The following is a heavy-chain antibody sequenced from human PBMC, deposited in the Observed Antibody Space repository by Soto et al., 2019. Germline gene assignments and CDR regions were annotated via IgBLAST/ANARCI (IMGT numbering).Heavy chain of an antibody. CDR3: ASPRAGWNSLFDY. V-gene: IGHV1-69*01. CDR2: IIPIFGTA. J-gene: IGHJ4*02. D-gene: IGHD1-7*01. Sequence: QVQLVQSGAEVKKPGSSVKVSCKASGGTFSSYAISWVRQAPGQGLEWMGGIIPIFGTANYAQQFKGRVTITADEATSTAYMELSSLRSEDTAVYYCASPRAGWNSLFDYWGQGTLVTVSS. CDR1: GGTFSSYA.